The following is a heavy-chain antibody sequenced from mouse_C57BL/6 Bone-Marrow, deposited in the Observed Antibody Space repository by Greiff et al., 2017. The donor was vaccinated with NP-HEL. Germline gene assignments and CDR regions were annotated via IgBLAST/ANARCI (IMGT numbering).Heavy chain of an antibody. CDR2: IWSGGST. J-gene: IGHJ3*01. CDR3: ASRRFAY. Sequence: QVQLKESGPGLVQPSQSLSITCTVSGFSLTSYGVHWVRQSPGKGLEWLGVIWSGGSTDYYAAFISRLSISKDKSKSQVFFKMNRLQANDTARYYCASRRFAYWGQGTLVTVSA. V-gene: IGHV2-2*02. CDR1: GFSLTSYG.